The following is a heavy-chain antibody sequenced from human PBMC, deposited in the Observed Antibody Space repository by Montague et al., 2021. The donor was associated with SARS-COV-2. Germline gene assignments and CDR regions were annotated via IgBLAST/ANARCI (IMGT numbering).Heavy chain of an antibody. CDR1: GDTVSSNSAT. CDR2: TYYRSKWYN. J-gene: IGHJ6*02. V-gene: IGHV6-1*01. Sequence: CVISGDTVSSNSATWNWVRQSPSRGLEWLGRTYYRSKWYNDYAVPVRGRVTINPDTSKNQFSLQLNSVTPEDTAIYYCTSGREGNYNVMDVWGQGTTVTVSS. CDR3: TSGREGNYNVMDV. D-gene: IGHD1-1*01.